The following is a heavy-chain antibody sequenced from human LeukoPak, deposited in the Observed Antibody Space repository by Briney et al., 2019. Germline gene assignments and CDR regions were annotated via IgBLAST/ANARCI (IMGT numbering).Heavy chain of an antibody. Sequence: GGSLRLSCAASGFTFSSYAMSWVRQAPGKGLEWVSAISGSGGSTYYADPVKGRFTISRDNSKSTLYLQMNSLRAEDTAVYYCAKDLGDTMVRGVIISYYYYYMDVWGKGTTVTVSS. CDR3: AKDLGDTMVRGVIISYYYYYMDV. CDR1: GFTFSSYA. J-gene: IGHJ6*03. V-gene: IGHV3-23*01. CDR2: ISGSGGST. D-gene: IGHD3-10*01.